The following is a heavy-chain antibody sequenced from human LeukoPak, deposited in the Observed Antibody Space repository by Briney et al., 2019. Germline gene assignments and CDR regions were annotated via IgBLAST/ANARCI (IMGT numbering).Heavy chain of an antibody. J-gene: IGHJ4*02. CDR1: GGSFSGYY. CDR2: INHSGST. Sequence: PSETLSLTCAVYGGSFSGYYWSWIRQPPGKGLEWIGEINHSGSTNYNPSLKSRVTISVDTSKNQFSLKVSSVTAADTAVYYCGRDRLGYFDSWGQGTLVSVSS. V-gene: IGHV4-34*01. CDR3: GRDRLGYFDS.